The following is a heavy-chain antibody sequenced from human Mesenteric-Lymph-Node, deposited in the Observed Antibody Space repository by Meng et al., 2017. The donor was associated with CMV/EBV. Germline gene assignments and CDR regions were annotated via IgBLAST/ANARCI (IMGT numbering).Heavy chain of an antibody. CDR3: ARGGFSYGYPFFQH. Sequence: SETLSLTCTVSGGSISSTNYYWAWIRQAPGKGLEWIGAINDYGSTYYTSSLKSRVTISVDTSKNQFSLKLSSVTAADTAVYYCARGGFSYGYPFFQHWGKGTLVTVSS. CDR2: INDYGST. V-gene: IGHV4-39*07. CDR1: GGSISSTNYY. J-gene: IGHJ1*01. D-gene: IGHD5-18*01.